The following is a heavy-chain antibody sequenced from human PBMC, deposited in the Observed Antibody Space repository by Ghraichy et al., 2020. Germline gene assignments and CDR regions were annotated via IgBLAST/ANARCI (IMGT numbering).Heavy chain of an antibody. Sequence: ASVKVSCTAFGYNFSAYYLHWVRQAPGQGLEWMGWIDSKSGGTNFAQKFQGWVSMTRDTSGSTVHMEMSRLKSDDTAVYYCAASKYNWDDGDRYYFYALDVWGQGTTVTVSS. CDR1: GYNFSAYY. J-gene: IGHJ6*02. CDR2: IDSKSGGT. CDR3: AASKYNWDDGDRYYFYALDV. V-gene: IGHV1-2*04. D-gene: IGHD1-20*01.